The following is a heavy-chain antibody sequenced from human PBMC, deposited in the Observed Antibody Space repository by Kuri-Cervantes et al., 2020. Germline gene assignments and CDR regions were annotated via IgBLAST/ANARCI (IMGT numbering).Heavy chain of an antibody. J-gene: IGHJ4*02. Sequence: ASVKVSCKASGYTFTSYDINWVRQAPGQGLAWMGWISAYNGNTDYAQKLQGRVTMTIDTSTSTAYMELGSLRSDDTAVYYWARDYDYVWGSYRDTPSDWGQGTPVTVSS. D-gene: IGHD3-16*02. CDR1: GYTFTSYD. CDR2: ISAYNGNT. V-gene: IGHV1-18*01. CDR3: ARDYDYVWGSYRDTPSD.